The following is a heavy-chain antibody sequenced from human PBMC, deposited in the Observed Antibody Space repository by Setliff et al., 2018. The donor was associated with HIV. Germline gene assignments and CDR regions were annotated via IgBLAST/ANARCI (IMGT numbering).Heavy chain of an antibody. CDR2: IYSSGST. CDR3: ARERSLITVRRYFDN. D-gene: IGHD6-6*01. Sequence: SETLSLTCTVSGGSISSYYGSWIRQSAGKGLEWIGRIYSSGSTNYNPSLKSRVTMSVDTSKNQFSLKLNSVTAADTAVYYCARERSLITVRRYFDNWGQGTLVTVSS. V-gene: IGHV4-4*07. J-gene: IGHJ4*02. CDR1: GGSISSYY.